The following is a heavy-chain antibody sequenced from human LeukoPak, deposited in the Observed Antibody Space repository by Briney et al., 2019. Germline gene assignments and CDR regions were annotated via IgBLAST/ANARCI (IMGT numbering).Heavy chain of an antibody. CDR1: GFTFSSYS. CDR2: ISSGSSYI. D-gene: IGHD2-15*01. CDR3: AREMVVVVAATIYYYYGMDV. Sequence: GGSLRLSCAASGFTFSSYSMNWVRQAPGKGLEWVSSISSGSSYIYYADSVEGRFTISRDNAKNSLYLQMNSLRAEDTAVYYCAREMVVVVAATIYYYYGMDVWGQGTTVTVSS. J-gene: IGHJ6*02. V-gene: IGHV3-21*01.